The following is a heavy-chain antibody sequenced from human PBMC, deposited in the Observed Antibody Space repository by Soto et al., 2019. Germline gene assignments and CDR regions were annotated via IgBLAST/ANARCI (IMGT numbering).Heavy chain of an antibody. D-gene: IGHD3-3*01. J-gene: IGHJ4*02. CDR1: GGSISSSSYY. CDR3: ASQKGTIFGVVTEVYYFDY. V-gene: IGHV4-39*01. Sequence: SETLSLTCTVSGGSISSSSYYWGWIRQPPGKGLEWIGSIYYSGSTYYNPSLKSRVTISVDTSKNQFSLKLSSVTAADTAVYYCASQKGTIFGVVTEVYYFDYWGQGTLVTVSS. CDR2: IYYSGST.